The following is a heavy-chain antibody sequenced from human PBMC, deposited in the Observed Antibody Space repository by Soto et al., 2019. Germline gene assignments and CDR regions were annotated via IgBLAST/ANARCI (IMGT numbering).Heavy chain of an antibody. D-gene: IGHD6-6*01. V-gene: IGHV3-33*01. Sequence: GGSLILSCAASGFTFSSYCMHWVRQAPGKGLEWVAVIWYDGSNKYYADSVKGRFTISRDNSKNTLYLQMNSLRAEDTAVYYCARERLAARGYGMDVWGQGTTVTVSS. CDR2: IWYDGSNK. CDR3: ARERLAARGYGMDV. J-gene: IGHJ6*02. CDR1: GFTFSSYC.